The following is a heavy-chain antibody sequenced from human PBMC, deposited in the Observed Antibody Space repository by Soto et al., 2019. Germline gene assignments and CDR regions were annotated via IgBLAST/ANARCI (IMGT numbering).Heavy chain of an antibody. J-gene: IGHJ6*02. Sequence: GESLRLSCAASGFTVSSNYMSWVRQAPGKGLEWVSVIYSGGSTYYADSVKGRFTISRDNSKNTLYLQMNSLRAEDTAVYYCASSWYSIYYYYDGMDVWSQGSTVTVSS. V-gene: IGHV3-53*01. CDR1: GFTVSSNY. CDR2: IYSGGST. CDR3: ASSWYSIYYYYDGMDV. D-gene: IGHD4-4*01.